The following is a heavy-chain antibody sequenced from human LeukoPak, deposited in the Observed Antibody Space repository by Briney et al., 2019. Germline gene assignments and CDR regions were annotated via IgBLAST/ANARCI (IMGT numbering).Heavy chain of an antibody. CDR2: IYHSGST. Sequence: SETLSLTCAVSGYSISSGYYWGWIRQPPGKGLEWIGSIYHSGSTYYNPSLKSRVTISVDTSKNQFSLKLSSVTAADTAVYYCARGIAAADYWGQGTLVTVSS. V-gene: IGHV4-38-2*01. D-gene: IGHD6-13*01. CDR1: GYSISSGYY. J-gene: IGHJ4*02. CDR3: ARGIAAADY.